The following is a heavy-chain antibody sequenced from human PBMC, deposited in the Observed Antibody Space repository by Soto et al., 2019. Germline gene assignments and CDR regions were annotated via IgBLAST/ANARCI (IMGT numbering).Heavy chain of an antibody. CDR1: GDSISSHY. Sequence: SETLSLTCTVSGDSISSHYWSWIRQPPGKGLEWVGYIYNSGSTNYNPSLKSRVTISVDTSKNQFSLQLSSVTAVDTAVYYCARAGQYHLLYAFDIWGQGTMVTVSS. D-gene: IGHD2-2*01. CDR2: IYNSGST. J-gene: IGHJ3*02. CDR3: ARAGQYHLLYAFDI. V-gene: IGHV4-59*11.